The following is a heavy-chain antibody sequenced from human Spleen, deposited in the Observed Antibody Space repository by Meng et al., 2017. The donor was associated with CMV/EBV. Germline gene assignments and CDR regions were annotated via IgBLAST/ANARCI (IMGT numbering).Heavy chain of an antibody. CDR3: ARGQYEQWLVRYYFDY. Sequence: GSLRLSCTVSGGSISSYYWSWIRQPPGKGLEWIGYIYYSGSTNYNPSLKSRVTISVDTSKNQFSLKLSSVTAADTAVYYCARGQYEQWLVRYYFDYWGQGTLVTVSS. CDR2: IYYSGST. V-gene: IGHV4-59*12. J-gene: IGHJ4*02. CDR1: GGSISSYY. D-gene: IGHD6-19*01.